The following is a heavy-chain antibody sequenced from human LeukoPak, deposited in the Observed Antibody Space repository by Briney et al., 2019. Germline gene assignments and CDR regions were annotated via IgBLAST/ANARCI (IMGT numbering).Heavy chain of an antibody. Sequence: GGSLRLSCAASGFTVSSNYMSCVRQAPGKGLEWVSVIYSGGSTYYADSVKGRFTISRDNSKNTLYLQMNSLRAEDTAVYYCARGATVVSPEYFQHWGQGTLVTVSS. D-gene: IGHD4-23*01. CDR3: ARGATVVSPEYFQH. V-gene: IGHV3-66*02. CDR2: IYSGGST. CDR1: GFTVSSNY. J-gene: IGHJ1*01.